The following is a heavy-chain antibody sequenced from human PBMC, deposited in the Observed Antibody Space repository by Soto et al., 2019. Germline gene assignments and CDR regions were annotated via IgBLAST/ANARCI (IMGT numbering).Heavy chain of an antibody. D-gene: IGHD3-22*01. V-gene: IGHV1-3*01. CDR3: ARGSFTMVVANEYYYSLDV. CDR2: INAGNGNT. CDR1: GYTFTSYV. J-gene: IGHJ6*02. Sequence: QAQLVQSGAEVKKPGASVKVSCKASGYTFTSYVIHWVRQAPGQRLEWMGWINAGNGNTKYSQNFMGRVTLTRDTSATTAYMEVGSLRSEDTAVYYCARGSFTMVVANEYYYSLDVWGPGTTVTVSS.